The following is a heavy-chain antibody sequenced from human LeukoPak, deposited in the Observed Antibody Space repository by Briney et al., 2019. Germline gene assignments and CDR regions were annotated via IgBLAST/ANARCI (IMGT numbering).Heavy chain of an antibody. CDR3: ARGHTAVTRHFDF. Sequence: PGGSLRLSCEASGFTFTTYSMTWVSQAPGKGLEWVSIISSGSSAIFSADALKGRFTISRDDAKNLLYLDMNSLRAEDTAVYYCARGHTAVTRHFDFWGQGTLVTVSS. V-gene: IGHV3-21*01. D-gene: IGHD4-17*01. J-gene: IGHJ4*02. CDR1: GFTFTTYS. CDR2: ISSGSSAI.